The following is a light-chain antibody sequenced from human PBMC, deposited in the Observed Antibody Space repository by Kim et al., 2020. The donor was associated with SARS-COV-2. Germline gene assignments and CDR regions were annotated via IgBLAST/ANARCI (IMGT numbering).Light chain of an antibody. CDR2: QDS. J-gene: IGLJ2*01. V-gene: IGLV3-1*01. CDR3: QAWGSSTVV. Sequence: GSPGQTARITCSGDKLGDKYACWYQQKPGQSPVLVIYQDSKRPSGIPERFSGSNSGNTATLTISGTQAMDEADYYCQAWGSSTVVFGGGTQLTVL. CDR1: KLGDKY.